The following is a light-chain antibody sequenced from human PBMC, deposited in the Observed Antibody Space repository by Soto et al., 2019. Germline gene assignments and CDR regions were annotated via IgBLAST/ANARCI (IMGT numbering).Light chain of an antibody. Sequence: EIVLTQSPGTLSLSSGERATLSCWASQSISSNYLAWYQQKPGQPPRLLISGSSIRATGIPKRFSGSASGTNFTLTISSLEPEDFAVYYCQQYGSSPLITFGQGTRLEIK. CDR3: QQYGSSPLIT. J-gene: IGKJ5*01. V-gene: IGKV3-20*01. CDR1: QSISSNY. CDR2: GSS.